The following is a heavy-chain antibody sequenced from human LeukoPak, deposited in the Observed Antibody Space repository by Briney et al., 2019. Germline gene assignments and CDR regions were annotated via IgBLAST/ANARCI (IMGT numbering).Heavy chain of an antibody. Sequence: GGSLRLSCTVSGFIFSDSAIHWVRHAAGKGLEWVGRIRSKAHSGESGYAASVKGRFTISRDDSKDTAYLQMNSLRPGDMALYYCTSPAHDFDLWSGYYSLWGHGTQVTVSS. CDR3: TSPAHDFDLWSGYYSL. J-gene: IGHJ4*01. D-gene: IGHD3-3*01. CDR1: GFIFSDSA. CDR2: IRSKAHSGES. V-gene: IGHV3-73*01.